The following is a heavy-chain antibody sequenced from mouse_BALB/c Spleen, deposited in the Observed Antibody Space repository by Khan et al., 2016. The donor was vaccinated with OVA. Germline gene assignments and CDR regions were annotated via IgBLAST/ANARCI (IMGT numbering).Heavy chain of an antibody. Sequence: QVQLKQSGPELKKPGETVKISCKASGYTFTNYVMNWVKQSPGKGLKWMGWINTYTGEPTYADDFMGRFAFSLETSVSTAYLQINSLKNEDTATQFCTRFHGGYWGQGTTLTVSS. CDR2: INTYTGEP. J-gene: IGHJ2*01. CDR1: GYTFTNYV. V-gene: IGHV9-3-1*01. CDR3: TRFHGGY.